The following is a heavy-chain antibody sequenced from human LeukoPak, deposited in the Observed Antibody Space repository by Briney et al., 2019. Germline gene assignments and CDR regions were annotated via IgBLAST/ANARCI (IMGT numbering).Heavy chain of an antibody. Sequence: PGGSLRLSCAASGFTFSSHWMSWVRQAPGKGLEWVANIRQDGSEKYYVDSVKGRFTISRDNAKNSLYLQMNSQRAEDTAVYYCARGIHSSSWTYYYYYMDVWGKGTTVTVSS. CDR1: GFTFSSHW. V-gene: IGHV3-7*01. CDR2: IRQDGSEK. D-gene: IGHD6-13*01. CDR3: ARGIHSSSWTYYYYYMDV. J-gene: IGHJ6*03.